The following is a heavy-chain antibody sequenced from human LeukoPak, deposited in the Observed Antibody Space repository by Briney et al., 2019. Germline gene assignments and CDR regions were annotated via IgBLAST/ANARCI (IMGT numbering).Heavy chain of an antibody. Sequence: PGGSLRLSCAASGFTFSSYSMNWVRQAPGKGLEWVSYISSSSSTIYYADSVKGRFTISRDNAKNSLYLQMNSLRAEDTAVYYCAKDRQIGILLGRNYFDYWGQGTLVTVSS. D-gene: IGHD7-27*01. V-gene: IGHV3-48*01. CDR1: GFTFSSYS. J-gene: IGHJ4*02. CDR3: AKDRQIGILLGRNYFDY. CDR2: ISSSSSTI.